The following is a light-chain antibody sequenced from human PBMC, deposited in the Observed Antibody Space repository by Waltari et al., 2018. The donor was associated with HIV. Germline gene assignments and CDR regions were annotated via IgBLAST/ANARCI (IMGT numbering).Light chain of an antibody. J-gene: IGLJ2*01. V-gene: IGLV1-47*01. Sequence: QAVLTQPPSASGTPGQRVTISCSGSSSNIGYNYVYWYQQIPGTAPKLLIYRNTQGPSGVPDRFSGAKSGTSASLTTSVLRSDDEADYYCVAWDDSLSGHVVIGGGTKLTVL. CDR1: SSNIGYNY. CDR2: RNT. CDR3: VAWDDSLSGHVV.